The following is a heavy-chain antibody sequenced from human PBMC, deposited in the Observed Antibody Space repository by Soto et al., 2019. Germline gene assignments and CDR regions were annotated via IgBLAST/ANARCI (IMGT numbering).Heavy chain of an antibody. J-gene: IGHJ6*02. CDR2: ISGSGGST. CDR3: AKPIYYGSGTLWGGYYYGMDV. Sequence: PGGSLRLSCAASGFTFSSYAMSWVRQAPGKGLEWVSAISGSGGSTYYADSVKGRFTISRDNSKNTLYLQMNSLRAEDTAVYYCAKPIYYGSGTLWGGYYYGMDVWGQGTTVTVSS. D-gene: IGHD3-10*01. V-gene: IGHV3-23*01. CDR1: GFTFSSYA.